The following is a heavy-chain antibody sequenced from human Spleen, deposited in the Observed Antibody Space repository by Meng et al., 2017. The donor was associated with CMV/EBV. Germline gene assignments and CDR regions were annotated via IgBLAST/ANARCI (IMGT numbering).Heavy chain of an antibody. J-gene: IGHJ4*02. Sequence: SGFSFSRYWMHWVRQVPGKGMVWVSRTNEDGTITNYANPVKGRFTISRDNAKNTMYLQMNSLRAEDTALYYCARVDEDDSSGYRSDYWGQGTLVTVSS. CDR1: GFSFSRYW. CDR2: TNEDGTIT. D-gene: IGHD3-22*01. CDR3: ARVDEDDSSGYRSDY. V-gene: IGHV3-74*01.